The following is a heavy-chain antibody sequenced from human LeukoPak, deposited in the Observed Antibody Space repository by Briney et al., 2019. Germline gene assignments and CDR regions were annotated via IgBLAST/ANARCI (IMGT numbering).Heavy chain of an antibody. CDR3: GACYGDLRLGEYSSDY. CDR1: GGFISGYY. J-gene: IGHJ4*02. D-gene: IGHD3-16*01. CDR2: TNHSGST. V-gene: IGHV4-34*01. Sequence: SDIPPPTTASGGGFISGYYCCWSRHPPGKGLGWSGETNHSGSTNYNPPLKSRVTISVDTTNKYSSLLLSSFTAATTALYYCGACYGDLRLGEYSSDYWGQGTLVTVSS.